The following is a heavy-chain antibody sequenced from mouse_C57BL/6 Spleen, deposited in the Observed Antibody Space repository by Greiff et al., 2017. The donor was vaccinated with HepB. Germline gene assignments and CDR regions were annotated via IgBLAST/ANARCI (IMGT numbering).Heavy chain of an antibody. J-gene: IGHJ2*01. Sequence: EVQLQESGPGLVKPSQSLSLTCSVTGYSITSGYYWNWIRQFPGNKLEWMGYISYDGSNNYNPSLKNRISITRDTSKNQFFLKLNSVTTEDTATYYCAREVKLGRDYWGQGTTLTVSS. D-gene: IGHD4-1*01. CDR2: ISYDGSN. V-gene: IGHV3-6*01. CDR1: GYSITSGYY. CDR3: AREVKLGRDY.